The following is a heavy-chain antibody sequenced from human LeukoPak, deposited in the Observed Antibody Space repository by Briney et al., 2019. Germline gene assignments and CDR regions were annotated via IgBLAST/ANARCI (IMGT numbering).Heavy chain of an antibody. J-gene: IGHJ3*02. CDR2: IYYSGST. CDR3: ARDGYNSFVAFDI. V-gene: IGHV4-39*02. CDR1: GGSISSSSYY. Sequence: SETLSLTCTVSGGSISSSSYYWGWIRQPPGKGLEWIGSIYYSGSTYYNPSLKSRVTISVDTSKNQFSLKLSSVTAADTAVYYCARDGYNSFVAFDIWGQGTMVTVSS. D-gene: IGHD5-24*01.